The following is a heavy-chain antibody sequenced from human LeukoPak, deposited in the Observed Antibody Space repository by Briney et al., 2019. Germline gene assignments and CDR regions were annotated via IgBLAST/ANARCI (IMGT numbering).Heavy chain of an antibody. CDR3: ALLAVASDFDY. CDR1: GFPFSFFE. J-gene: IGHJ4*02. D-gene: IGHD6-19*01. V-gene: IGHV3-48*03. CDR2: IGSSGRTR. Sequence: GGSLRLSCAVSGFPFSFFEINWVRQAPGKGLEWVSTIGSSGRTRYYADSVKGRFSISRDNAKNSLYLQMNSLRVEDTGVYYCALLAVASDFDYWGQGALVTVSS.